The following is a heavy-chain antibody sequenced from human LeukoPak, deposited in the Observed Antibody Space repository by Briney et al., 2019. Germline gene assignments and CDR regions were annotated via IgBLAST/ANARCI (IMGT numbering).Heavy chain of an antibody. Sequence: SETLSLTCTVSGGSVRSSTYFWSWIRQPPGKGLEWIGYIYYSGSSYYNPSLKSRVTISVDTSKNQFSLKLSSVTAADTAVYYCARLEYYAYRFDPWGQGALVTVSS. CDR3: ARLEYYAYRFDP. D-gene: IGHD3-3*01. J-gene: IGHJ5*02. CDR2: IYYSGSS. V-gene: IGHV4-61*01. CDR1: GGSVRSSTYF.